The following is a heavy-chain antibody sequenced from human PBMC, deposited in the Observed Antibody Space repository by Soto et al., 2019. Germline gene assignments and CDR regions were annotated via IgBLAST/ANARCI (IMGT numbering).Heavy chain of an antibody. D-gene: IGHD3-16*01. CDR3: ARARLNFSYFFDS. Sequence: SETLSLTCTVSGGSVRSGAYYWSWIRQHPGKGLEWIGYIYYTGTTYYNPSLKSRVTISLDTSRNQFSLKLNSVTAADTAVYFCARARLNFSYFFDSWGQGTLVTVSS. V-gene: IGHV4-31*03. CDR1: GGSVRSGAYY. CDR2: IYYTGTT. J-gene: IGHJ4*02.